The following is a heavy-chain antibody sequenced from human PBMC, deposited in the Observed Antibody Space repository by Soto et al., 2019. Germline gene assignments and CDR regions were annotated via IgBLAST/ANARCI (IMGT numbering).Heavy chain of an antibody. V-gene: IGHV1-3*01. J-gene: IGHJ4*02. CDR3: ASAAKYYDFWSGYSPFDY. D-gene: IGHD3-3*01. CDR1: GYTFTSYA. Sequence: ASVKVSCKASGYTFTSYAMHWVRQAPGQRLEWMGWINAGNGNTKYSQKFQGRVTITRDTYASTAYMELSSLRSEDTAVYYCASAAKYYDFWSGYSPFDYWGQGTLVTVSS. CDR2: INAGNGNT.